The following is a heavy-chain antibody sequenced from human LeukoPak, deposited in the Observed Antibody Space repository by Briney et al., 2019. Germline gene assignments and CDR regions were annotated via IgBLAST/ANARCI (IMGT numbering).Heavy chain of an antibody. D-gene: IGHD6-19*01. CDR1: GFDFSGYA. J-gene: IGHJ4*02. Sequence: GGSLRLSCAASGFDFSGYAMSWVRQAPGQGLEWVSGLSGGGTSTYYADSVKGRFTISRDNPKNTLYLQMNSLRADDTAVYYCAKMLGSIAVALDSWGQGTLVTVSS. CDR2: LSGGGTST. CDR3: AKMLGSIAVALDS. V-gene: IGHV3-23*01.